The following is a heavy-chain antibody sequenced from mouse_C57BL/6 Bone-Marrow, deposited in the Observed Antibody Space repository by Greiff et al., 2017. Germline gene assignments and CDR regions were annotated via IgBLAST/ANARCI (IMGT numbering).Heavy chain of an antibody. V-gene: IGHV5-4*01. CDR2: ISDGGSYT. CDR3: ARVYGSSYDY. CDR1: GFTFSSYA. D-gene: IGHD1-1*01. Sequence: EVQLVESGGGLVKPGGSLKLSCAASGFTFSSYAMSWVRQTPEKRLEWVATISDGGSYTYYPDNVKGRFTISRDNAKNNLYLQMGHLKSEDTAMYYCARVYGSSYDYWGQGTTLTVSS. J-gene: IGHJ2*01.